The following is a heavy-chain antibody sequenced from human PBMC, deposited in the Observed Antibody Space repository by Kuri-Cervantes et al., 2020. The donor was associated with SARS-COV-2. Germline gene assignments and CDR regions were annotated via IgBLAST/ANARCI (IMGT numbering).Heavy chain of an antibody. D-gene: IGHD1-26*01. CDR3: ARDRGGYVVGATMHFDY. CDR1: GYTFTSCG. Sequence: ASVQVSCKASGYTFTSCGISWVRQAPGQGREWMGWIIAYNGNTNYAQKLQGRVTMTRDTSTSTVYMELSSLRSEDTAVYYCARDRGGYVVGATMHFDYWGQGTLVTVSS. J-gene: IGHJ4*02. CDR2: IIAYNGNT. V-gene: IGHV1-18*01.